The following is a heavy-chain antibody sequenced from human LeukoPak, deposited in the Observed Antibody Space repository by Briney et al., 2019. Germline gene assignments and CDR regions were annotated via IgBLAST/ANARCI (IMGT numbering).Heavy chain of an antibody. CDR3: ARGGWNDQVFDY. D-gene: IGHD1-1*01. CDR1: GGSISSGGYS. CDR2: IYHSGST. V-gene: IGHV4-30-2*01. J-gene: IGHJ4*02. Sequence: PSETLSLTCAVSGGSISSGGYSWSWIRQPPGKGLEWIGYIYHSGSTYYNPSLKSRVTISVDRSKNQFSLKLSSVTAADTAVYYCARGGWNDQVFDYWGQGTLVTVSS.